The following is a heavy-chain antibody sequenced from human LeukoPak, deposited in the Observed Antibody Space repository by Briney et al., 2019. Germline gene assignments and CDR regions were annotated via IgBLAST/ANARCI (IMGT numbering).Heavy chain of an antibody. D-gene: IGHD6-13*01. V-gene: IGHV1-69*04. CDR1: GGTFSSYA. Sequence: SVKVSCKASGGTFSSYAISWVRQAPGQGLEWMGRIIPILGIANYAQKFQGRVTITADKSTSTAYMELSSLRSEDTAVYYCARARIAAAPTTYDYWGQGALVTVSS. J-gene: IGHJ4*02. CDR3: ARARIAAAPTTYDY. CDR2: IIPILGIA.